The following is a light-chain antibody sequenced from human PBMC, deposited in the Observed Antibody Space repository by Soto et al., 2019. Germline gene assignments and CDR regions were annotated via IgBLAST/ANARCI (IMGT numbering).Light chain of an antibody. CDR1: QSVSRSY. Sequence: EIVLTQSPGTLSLSPGDRATLSCRASQSVSRSYLGWYQQKPGQAPRLLIYDASNRATGIPARFSGSGSGTDFTLTISSLEPEDFAVYYCQQRSNWPWTFGQGTKVDIK. CDR3: QQRSNWPWT. CDR2: DAS. V-gene: IGKV3D-20*02. J-gene: IGKJ1*01.